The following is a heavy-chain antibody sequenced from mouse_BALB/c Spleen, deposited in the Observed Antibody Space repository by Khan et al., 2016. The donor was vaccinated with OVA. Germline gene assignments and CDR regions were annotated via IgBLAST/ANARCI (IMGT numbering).Heavy chain of an antibody. J-gene: IGHJ3*01. V-gene: IGHV1-4*01. CDR3: ARDGAYYRNDGWFAY. Sequence: QVQLQQSGAELARPGASVKMSCKASGYTFTSYTIHWIKQRPGQGLEWIGYINPSSGYTNYTQKVKDKATLTADKSSTTAYMQLSSLTSDDSAVYYCARDGAYYRNDGWFAYWGQGTLVTVSA. D-gene: IGHD2-14*01. CDR1: GYTFTSYT. CDR2: INPSSGYT.